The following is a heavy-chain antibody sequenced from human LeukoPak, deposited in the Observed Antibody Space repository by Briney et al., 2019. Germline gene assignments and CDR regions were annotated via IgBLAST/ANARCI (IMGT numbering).Heavy chain of an antibody. Sequence: PGGSLRLSCAASGFTFSSFVMHWVRQAPGEGLDWVGRIASKTDGGATDYAAPVKGRFTISRDDSKNTLNLQMNSLKTEDTAVYYCTTGIRGDWGQGTLVTVSS. J-gene: IGHJ4*02. V-gene: IGHV3-15*04. CDR3: TTGIRGD. D-gene: IGHD3-10*01. CDR2: IASKTDGGAT. CDR1: GFTFSSFV.